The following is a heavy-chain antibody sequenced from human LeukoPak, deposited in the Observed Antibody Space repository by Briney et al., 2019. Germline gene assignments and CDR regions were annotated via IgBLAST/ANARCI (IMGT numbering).Heavy chain of an antibody. CDR3: VRDRSGSSSVY. CDR1: GFTFSNYW. J-gene: IGHJ4*02. Sequence: HPGGSLRLSCAASGFTFSNYWMHWFRQAPGKGLVWVSHIKSDGSSTTYADSVKGRFTISRDNAKNTLYLQMNSLRAEDTAVYYCVRDRSGSSSVYWGQGTPVTVSS. V-gene: IGHV3-74*01. CDR2: IKSDGSST. D-gene: IGHD6-6*01.